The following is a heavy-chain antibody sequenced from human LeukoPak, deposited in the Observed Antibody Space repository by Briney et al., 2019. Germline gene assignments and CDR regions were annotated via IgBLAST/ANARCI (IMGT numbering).Heavy chain of an antibody. CDR1: GFTFSSYA. V-gene: IGHV3-23*01. Sequence: GASLRLSCAASGFTFSSYAMSWVRQAPGKGLEWVSAISGSGGSTYYADSVKGRFTISRDNSKNTLYLQMNSLRAEDTAVYYCAKDLGYYDILTGYSLFDPWGQGTLVTVSS. CDR2: ISGSGGST. CDR3: AKDLGYYDILTGYSLFDP. J-gene: IGHJ5*02. D-gene: IGHD3-9*01.